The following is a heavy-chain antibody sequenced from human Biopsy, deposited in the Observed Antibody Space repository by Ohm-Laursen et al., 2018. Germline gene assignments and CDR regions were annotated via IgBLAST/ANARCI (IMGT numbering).Heavy chain of an antibody. Sequence: GSLRLSCAASGFTLSDHNMDWVRLAPGKGLEWVGRTRNNGKTYTKEYAASVKGRFTISRDDSKNSLYLQMNSLKTEDTAVYFCARDVGSSGWYHYGMDVWGQGTTVTVSS. V-gene: IGHV3-72*01. CDR2: TRNNGKTYTK. J-gene: IGHJ6*02. CDR3: ARDVGSSGWYHYGMDV. CDR1: GFTLSDHN. D-gene: IGHD6-19*01.